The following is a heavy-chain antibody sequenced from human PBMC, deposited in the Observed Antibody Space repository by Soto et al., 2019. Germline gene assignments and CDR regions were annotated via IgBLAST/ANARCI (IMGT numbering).Heavy chain of an antibody. CDR3: ASSYYDILTGTGKIDLGYYYYYGMDV. V-gene: IGHV3-30-3*01. CDR1: GFTFSSYA. Sequence: GGSLRLSCAASGFTFSSYAMHWVRQAPGKGLEWVAVISYDGSNKYYADSVKGRFTISRDNSKNTLYLQMNSLRAEDTAVYYCASSYYDILTGTGKIDLGYYYYYGMDVWGQGTTVTVSS. J-gene: IGHJ6*02. D-gene: IGHD3-9*01. CDR2: ISYDGSNK.